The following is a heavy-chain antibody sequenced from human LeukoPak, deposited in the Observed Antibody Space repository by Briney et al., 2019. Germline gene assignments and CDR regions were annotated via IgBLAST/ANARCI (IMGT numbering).Heavy chain of an antibody. J-gene: IGHJ4*02. CDR1: GDSISSGGYY. CDR2: IYHSGST. D-gene: IGHD6-19*01. Sequence: PSQTLTLTCIVSGDSISSGGYYWTWIRQPPGKGLEWIGEIYHSGSTNYNPSLKSRVTISVDKSKNQFSLKLSSVTAADTAVYYCARGYHSSGWYRALGYWGQGTLVTVSS. V-gene: IGHV4-30-2*01. CDR3: ARGYHSSGWYRALGY.